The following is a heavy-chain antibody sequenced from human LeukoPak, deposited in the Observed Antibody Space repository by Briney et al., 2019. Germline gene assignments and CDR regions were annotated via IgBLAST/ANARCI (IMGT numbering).Heavy chain of an antibody. V-gene: IGHV1-18*01. CDR3: AGSPGVTAYFDY. D-gene: IGHD2-21*02. J-gene: IGHJ4*02. CDR2: ISAYNGNT. CDR1: GYTFTSYG. Sequence: ASVKVSCKASGYTFTSYGISWVRQAPGQGLEWMGWISAYNGNTNYAQKLQGRVTMTTDTSTSTVYMELSSLRSEDTAVYYCAGSPGVTAYFDYWGQGTLVTVSS.